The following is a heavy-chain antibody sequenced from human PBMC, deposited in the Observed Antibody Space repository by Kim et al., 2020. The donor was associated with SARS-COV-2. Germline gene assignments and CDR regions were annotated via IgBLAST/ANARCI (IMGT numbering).Heavy chain of an antibody. V-gene: IGHV3-74*01. Sequence: GGSLRLSCAASGFTFSSYWMHWVRQAPGRGLVWVSRINSDGSSTSYADSVKGRFTISRDNAKNTLYLQMNSLRAEDTAVYYCARDRSVVYSSSSSWYFDLWGRGTLVTVSS. J-gene: IGHJ2*01. CDR1: GFTFSSYW. D-gene: IGHD6-6*01. CDR2: INSDGSST. CDR3: ARDRSVVYSSSSSWYFDL.